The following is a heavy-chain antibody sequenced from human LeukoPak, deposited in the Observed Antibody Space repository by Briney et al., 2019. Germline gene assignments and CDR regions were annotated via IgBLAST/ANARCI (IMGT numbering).Heavy chain of an antibody. Sequence: ASVKVSCKTSGYTFNKNAINWVRQAPGQGLEWMGWINTKTGTPTYAQGFTGRFVFSLDMSVSTASLQISSLKATDTAVYYCARRSPTSDAFDIWGQGTLVTVSP. D-gene: IGHD4-11*01. CDR1: GYTFNKNA. CDR2: INTKTGTP. V-gene: IGHV7-4-1*02. J-gene: IGHJ3*02. CDR3: ARRSPTSDAFDI.